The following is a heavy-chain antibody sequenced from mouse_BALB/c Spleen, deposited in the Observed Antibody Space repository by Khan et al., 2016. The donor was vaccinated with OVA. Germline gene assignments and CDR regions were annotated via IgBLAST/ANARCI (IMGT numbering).Heavy chain of an antibody. Sequence: EVELVESGGDLVEPGGSLKLSCGASGFTFSTYGMSWVRQTPDKRLEWVATISTGGHYTYYPDSVRGRFTISRDNVKNTLYLQMTSLKSEDTAMFYCAGLAYYYDSEGFAYWGQGTLVTVSA. CDR3: AGLAYYYDSEGFAY. D-gene: IGHD1-1*01. J-gene: IGHJ3*01. CDR1: GFTFSTYG. CDR2: ISTGGHYT. V-gene: IGHV5-6*01.